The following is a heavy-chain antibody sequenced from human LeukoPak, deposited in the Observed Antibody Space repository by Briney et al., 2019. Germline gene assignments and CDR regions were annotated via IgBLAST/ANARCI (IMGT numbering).Heavy chain of an antibody. CDR2: ISSSSPI. CDR1: GFTLSGYS. Sequence: PGGSLRLSCAASGFTLSGYSMNWVRQAPGKGLEWVSYISSSSPIYYADSVKGRFTISRDNAKNSLYLQMNSLRAEDTAVYYCARSSRELGGYAPWELMPPFDYWGQGTLVTVSS. CDR3: ARSSRELGGYAPWELMPPFDY. V-gene: IGHV3-48*01. D-gene: IGHD1-7*01. J-gene: IGHJ4*02.